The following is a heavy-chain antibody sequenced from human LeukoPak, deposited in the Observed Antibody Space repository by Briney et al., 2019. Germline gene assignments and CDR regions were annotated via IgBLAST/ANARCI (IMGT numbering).Heavy chain of an antibody. CDR1: GFTLSSNY. J-gene: IGHJ4*02. CDR2: IYSGGST. D-gene: IGHD3-22*01. CDR3: APPHSGSSGYFDY. Sequence: GESLRLSCAASGFTLSSNYMSWVRQAPGKGLEWVSVIYSGGSTYYADSVKGRFTISRDNSKNTLYLQMNSLRAEDTAVYCCAPPHSGSSGYFDYWGQGTLVTVSS. V-gene: IGHV3-53*01.